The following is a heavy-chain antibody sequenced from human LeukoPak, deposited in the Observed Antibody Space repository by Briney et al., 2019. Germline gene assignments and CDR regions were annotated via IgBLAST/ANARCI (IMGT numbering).Heavy chain of an antibody. CDR1: GFTFSDYY. CDR3: ARDVFDSRGLGWFDP. J-gene: IGHJ5*02. CDR2: VSSSGIHT. D-gene: IGHD5/OR15-5a*01. V-gene: IGHV3-11*05. Sequence: GGSLRLSCTASGFTFSDYYISWIRQAPGKGLEWVSYVSSSGIHTEYADSVKGRFTVSRDSAKNSLYLQMNSLRAEDTAVYYCARDVFDSRGLGWFDPWGQGTLVTVSS.